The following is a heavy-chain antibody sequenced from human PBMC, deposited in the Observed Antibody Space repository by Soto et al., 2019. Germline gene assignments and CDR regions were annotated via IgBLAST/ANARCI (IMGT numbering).Heavy chain of an antibody. CDR3: ATGWGSGGLNWFDP. Sequence: QVQLVQSGAEVKKPGASVKVSCKVSGYTRTELSMHWVRQAPGKGLEWMGGFDPEDGETIYAQKFQGRVTMTEDKSTDTAYMERSSLRSEDTAVSYCATGWGSGGLNWFDPWGQGTLVTVSS. CDR2: FDPEDGET. CDR1: GYTRTELS. J-gene: IGHJ5*02. V-gene: IGHV1-24*01. D-gene: IGHD3-10*01.